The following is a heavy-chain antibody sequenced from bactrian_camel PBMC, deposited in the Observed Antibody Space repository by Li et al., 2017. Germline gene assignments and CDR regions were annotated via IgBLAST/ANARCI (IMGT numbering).Heavy chain of an antibody. J-gene: IGHJ4*01. Sequence: HVQLVESGGGSVPAGGSLRLSCAASGYTYSSYCMGWFRQTPGKEHEAVAFWRSDDTATYANAVKGRFTISRDNAKATLYLQMNAVKPEDTAMYYCAATGFKYVGTLCKRDEFNYWGPGTQVTVS. CDR1: GYTYSSYC. D-gene: IGHD6*01. CDR2: WRSDDTA. CDR3: AATGFKYVGTLCKRDEFNY. V-gene: IGHV3S57*01.